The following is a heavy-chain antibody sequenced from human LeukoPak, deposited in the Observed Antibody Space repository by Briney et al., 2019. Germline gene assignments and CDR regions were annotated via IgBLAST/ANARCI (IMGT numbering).Heavy chain of an antibody. CDR2: INWNGGST. CDR3: ARDTPRWDYDILTGYSHPIL. V-gene: IGHV3-20*04. Sequence: PGGSLRLSCAASGFTFDDYGMSWVRQAPGKGLEWVSGINWNGGSTGYADSVKGRFTISRDNAKNSLYLQMNSLRAEDTALYCCARDTPRWDYDILTGYSHPILWGQGTLVTVSS. D-gene: IGHD3-9*01. J-gene: IGHJ4*02. CDR1: GFTFDDYG.